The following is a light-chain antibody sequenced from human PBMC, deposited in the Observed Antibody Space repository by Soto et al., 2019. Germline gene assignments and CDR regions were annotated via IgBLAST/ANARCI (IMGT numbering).Light chain of an antibody. CDR1: QSVSSSF. CDR2: AAS. CDR3: QQYNNWPRGT. J-gene: IGKJ2*02. V-gene: IGKV3-20*01. Sequence: EIVLTQSPGTLSLSPRERATLSCRASQSVSSSFLAWYQQRPGQAPRLLIYAASNTAPGIPDRFSGSGSGTDFTLTISRLEPEDFAVYSCQQYNNWPRGTFGQGTKLEIK.